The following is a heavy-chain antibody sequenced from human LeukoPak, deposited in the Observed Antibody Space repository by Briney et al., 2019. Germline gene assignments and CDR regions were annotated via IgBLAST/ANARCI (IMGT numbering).Heavy chain of an antibody. V-gene: IGHV3-48*02. CDR1: GFTFSNYN. CDR2: ISSSSSSE. J-gene: IGHJ5*02. D-gene: IGHD2-2*01. Sequence: GGSLRLSCAASGFTFSNYNMNWVRQAPGKGLEWVSYISSSSSSEYYTDSVKGRFIIYRDNAKNSLYLQMNSLRDEDTAVYYCARADVVPFAPSQKNWFDPWGQGTLVTVSS. CDR3: ARADVVPFAPSQKNWFDP.